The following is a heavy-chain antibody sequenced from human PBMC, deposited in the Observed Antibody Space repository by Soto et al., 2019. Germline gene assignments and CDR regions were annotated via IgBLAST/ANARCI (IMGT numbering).Heavy chain of an antibody. CDR1: GGSISSSSYF. CDR2: IYYSGST. J-gene: IGHJ4*02. D-gene: IGHD3-22*01. CDR3: ARYTYYYDSSGPYYFAY. V-gene: IGHV4-39*01. Sequence: PSETLSLTCTVSGGSISSSSYFWGWIRQPPGKGLEWIGTIYYSGSTYYNPSLKSRVTISVDTSKNQFSLKLSSVTAADTAVFYCARYTYYYDSSGPYYFAYWGRG.